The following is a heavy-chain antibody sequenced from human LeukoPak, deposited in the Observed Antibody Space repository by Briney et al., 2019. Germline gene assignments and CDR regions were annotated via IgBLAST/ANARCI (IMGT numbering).Heavy chain of an antibody. CDR1: GYTLTELS. CDR3: ATGGGRYSSIPGNY. D-gene: IGHD6-13*01. CDR2: FDPEDGET. Sequence: ASAKVSCKVSGYTLTELSMHWVRQAPGKGREWMGGFDPEDGETIYAQKFQGRVTMTEDTSTDTAYMELSSLRSEDTAVYYCATGGGRYSSIPGNYWGQGALVTVSS. J-gene: IGHJ4*02. V-gene: IGHV1-24*01.